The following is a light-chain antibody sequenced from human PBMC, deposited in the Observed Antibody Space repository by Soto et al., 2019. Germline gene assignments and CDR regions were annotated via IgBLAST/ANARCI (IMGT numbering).Light chain of an antibody. CDR3: QNYDNAPLT. CDR2: AAY. V-gene: IGKV1-27*01. Sequence: DIQMTHAPYSLSASVGDRVTITCRARQVISTYLALYQQKPGKVPKLLISAAYTLQSGVPPRFSGSGSGTDFTLTISSLQPEDVATYYCQNYDNAPLTFSGGTKLEIK. CDR1: QVISTY. J-gene: IGKJ4*01.